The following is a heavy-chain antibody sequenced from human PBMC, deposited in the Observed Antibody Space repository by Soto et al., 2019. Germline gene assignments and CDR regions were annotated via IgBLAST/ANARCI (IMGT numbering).Heavy chain of an antibody. Sequence: EVQVVESGGGLIQPGGSLRLSCAASGFSVSESYMTWVRQAPGKGLEWVSVIYTEGNTYYGDSVKGRFTVSRDNSKNTMFLQMESLRVEDTAVYYCSRDGPFDVWGQGTTVIVSS. CDR2: IYTEGNT. J-gene: IGHJ6*02. CDR1: GFSVSESY. CDR3: SRDGPFDV. V-gene: IGHV3-53*01.